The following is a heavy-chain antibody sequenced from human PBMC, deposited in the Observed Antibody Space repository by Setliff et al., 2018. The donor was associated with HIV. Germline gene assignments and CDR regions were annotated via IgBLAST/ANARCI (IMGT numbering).Heavy chain of an antibody. CDR3: ARGQYCGGGSCYSPSYNWFDP. D-gene: IGHD2-15*01. Sequence: PSETLSLTCTVSGGSISTYYWSWIRQPAGKGLEWIGRVSTSGSTKYNHSLKSRVTMSLDTSKNEFSLKLSSVTAADTAVYHCARGQYCGGGSCYSPSYNWFDPWGQGTLVTVSS. CDR2: VSTSGST. J-gene: IGHJ5*02. CDR1: GGSISTYY. V-gene: IGHV4-4*07.